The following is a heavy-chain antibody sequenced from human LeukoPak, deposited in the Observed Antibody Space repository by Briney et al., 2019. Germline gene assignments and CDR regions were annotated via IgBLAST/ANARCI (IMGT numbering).Heavy chain of an antibody. CDR2: ISGSGGST. V-gene: IGHV3-23*01. J-gene: IGHJ4*02. CDR3: AKDGGGSGWYFDY. D-gene: IGHD6-19*01. CDR1: GFTFSSYA. Sequence: PGGSLRLSCAASGFTFSSYAMSWVRQAPGKGLEGVSAISGSGGSTYYADSVKGRFTISRDNSKNTLYLQMNSLRAEDTAEYSCAKDGGGSGWYFDYWGQGTLVTVSS.